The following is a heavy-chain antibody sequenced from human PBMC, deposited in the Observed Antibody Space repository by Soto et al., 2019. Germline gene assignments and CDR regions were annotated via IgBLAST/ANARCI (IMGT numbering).Heavy chain of an antibody. CDR2: INPSGGST. Sequence: EASVKVSCKASGYTFTSYYMHWVRQAPGQGLEWMGIINPSGGSTSYAQKFQGRVTMTRDTSTSTVCMELSRLRSDDTAVYYCARGDYDILTGTHIDAFDIWGQGTMVTVSS. D-gene: IGHD3-9*01. V-gene: IGHV1-46*01. CDR3: ARGDYDILTGTHIDAFDI. CDR1: GYTFTSYY. J-gene: IGHJ3*02.